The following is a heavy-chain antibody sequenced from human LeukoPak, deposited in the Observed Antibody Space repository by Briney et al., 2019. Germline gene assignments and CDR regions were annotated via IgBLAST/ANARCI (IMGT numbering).Heavy chain of an antibody. D-gene: IGHD6-6*01. CDR2: ISSSGSTM. Sequence: GGSLRLSCAASGFTFSSYEMNWVRQAPGKGLEWVSYISSSGSTMYYADSVKGRFTISRDNTKNSLYLQMNSLRAEDTAVYYCARDQRRNEYSSSGRRGGYWGQGTLVTVSS. V-gene: IGHV3-48*03. J-gene: IGHJ4*02. CDR3: ARDQRRNEYSSSGRRGGY. CDR1: GFTFSSYE.